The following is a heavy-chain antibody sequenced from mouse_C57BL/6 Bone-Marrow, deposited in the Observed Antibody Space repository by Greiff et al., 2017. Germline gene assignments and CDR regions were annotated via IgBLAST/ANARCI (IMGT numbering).Heavy chain of an antibody. V-gene: IGHV2-9*01. J-gene: IGHJ3*01. CDR2: RWGGGST. Sequence: QVQLQQSGPGLVAPSQSLSITCTVSGFSLTSYGVDWVRQPPGKGLEWLGVRWGGGSTYYTSALMARLSISKDNSNSQVFLKMNSLQTDDTAMYYCAKHERTWFAYWGQGNLVIVSA. CDR1: GFSLTSYG. CDR3: AKHERTWFAY.